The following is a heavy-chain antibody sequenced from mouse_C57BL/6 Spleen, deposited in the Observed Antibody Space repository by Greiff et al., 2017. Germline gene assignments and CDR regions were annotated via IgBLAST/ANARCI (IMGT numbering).Heavy chain of an antibody. D-gene: IGHD2-3*01. CDR2: IRSKSNNYAT. CDR3: VRHFDGYYVWFAY. CDR1: GFSFNTYA. Sequence: EVKLMESGGGLVQPKGSLKLSCAASGFSFNTYAMNWVRQAPGKGLEWVARIRSKSNNYATYYADSVKDRFTISRDDSESMLYLQMNNLKTEDTAMYYCVRHFDGYYVWFAYWGQGTLVTVSA. V-gene: IGHV10-1*01. J-gene: IGHJ3*01.